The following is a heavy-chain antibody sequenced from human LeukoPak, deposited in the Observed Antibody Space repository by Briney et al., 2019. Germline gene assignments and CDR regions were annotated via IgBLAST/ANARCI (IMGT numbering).Heavy chain of an antibody. CDR1: GYSFTSYW. CDR3: ARSPVVPDYGDYPHYFDY. V-gene: IGHV5-51*01. D-gene: IGHD4-17*01. J-gene: IGHJ4*02. CDR2: IYPGDSDT. Sequence: PGESLKISCKGSGYSFTSYWIGWVRQMPGKGLEWMGIIYPGDSDTRYSPSFQGQVTISADKSISTAYLQWSSLKASDTAMYYCARSPVVPDYGDYPHYFDYWGQGTLVTVSS.